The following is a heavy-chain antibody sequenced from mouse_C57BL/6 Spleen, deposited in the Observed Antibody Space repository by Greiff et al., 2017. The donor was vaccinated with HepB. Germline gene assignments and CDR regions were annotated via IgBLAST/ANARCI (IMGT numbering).Heavy chain of an antibody. V-gene: IGHV1-54*01. D-gene: IGHD1-1*01. CDR3: AQGGDYYSSILFAY. CDR1: GYAFTNYL. J-gene: IGHJ3*01. CDR2: INPGSGGT. Sequence: VQLQQSGAELVRPGTSVKVSCKASGYAFTNYLIEWVKQRPGQGLEWIGVINPGSGGTNYNEKFKGKATLTADKSSSTAYMQLSSLTSEDSEVYFCAQGGDYYSSILFAYWGQGTLVTVSA.